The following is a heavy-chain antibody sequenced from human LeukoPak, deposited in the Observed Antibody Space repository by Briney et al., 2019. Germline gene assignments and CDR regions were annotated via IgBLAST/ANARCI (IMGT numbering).Heavy chain of an antibody. CDR3: AKRGDDSRGYDLDY. Sequence: GGSLRLSCAASGFTFTNYAMNWVRQAPGKGLEWVSGITGFDGNTYYADYVKGRFTISRDNSKSTLYLQMSSLRAEDTAVYYCAKRGDDSRGYDLDYWGQGTLVSVSS. D-gene: IGHD3-22*01. V-gene: IGHV3-23*01. CDR1: GFTFTNYA. J-gene: IGHJ4*02. CDR2: ITGFDGNT.